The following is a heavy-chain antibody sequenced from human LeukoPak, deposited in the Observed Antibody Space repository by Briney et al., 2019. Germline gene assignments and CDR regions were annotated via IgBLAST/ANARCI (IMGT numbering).Heavy chain of an antibody. Sequence: GGSLRLSCAASEFTFSSYAMSWVRQAPGKGLMWVSLISTDGKSTRYAESVKGRFTISRDNAKNALYLQMDILRVEDTALYFCVRDYQFIQEVWGQGTTVTVSS. CDR2: ISTDGKST. CDR1: EFTFSSYA. V-gene: IGHV3-74*01. J-gene: IGHJ6*02. D-gene: IGHD2-2*01. CDR3: VRDYQFIQEV.